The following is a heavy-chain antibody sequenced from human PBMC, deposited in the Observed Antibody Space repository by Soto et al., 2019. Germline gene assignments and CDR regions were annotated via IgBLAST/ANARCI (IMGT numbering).Heavy chain of an antibody. J-gene: IGHJ6*02. CDR2: IDPSDSYT. Sequence: PGAALKISCKGSGYSFTSYWISWVRQMPGKGLEWMGRIDPSDSYTNYSPSFQGHVTISADKSISTAYLQWSSLKASDTAMYYCARHVDTAMAETDNLAGYYYYGMDVWGQGTTVTVSS. D-gene: IGHD5-18*01. CDR3: ARHVDTAMAETDNLAGYYYYGMDV. V-gene: IGHV5-10-1*01. CDR1: GYSFTSYW.